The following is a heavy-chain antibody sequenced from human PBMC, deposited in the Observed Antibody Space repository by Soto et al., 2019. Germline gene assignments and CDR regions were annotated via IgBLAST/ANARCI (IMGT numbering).Heavy chain of an antibody. CDR1: GYTFTGYY. V-gene: IGHV1-2*04. J-gene: IGHJ4*02. CDR3: ASGDLLSGAY. Sequence: QVQLVQSGAEVKKPGASVKVSCKASGYTFTGYYMHWVRQAPGQGLEWMGWINPNSGGTNYAQKFQGWVTMTRDTSVSTAYMELSRVRFYDRAVYCCASGDLLSGAYWGRGPLVTVSS. D-gene: IGHD3-10*01. CDR2: INPNSGGT.